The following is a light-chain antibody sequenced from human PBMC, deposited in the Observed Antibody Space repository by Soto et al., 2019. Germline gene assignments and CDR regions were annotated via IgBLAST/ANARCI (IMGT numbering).Light chain of an antibody. CDR1: QDISSY. V-gene: IGKV1-9*01. CDR2: SAS. J-gene: IGKJ1*01. CDR3: QQLNRFPRT. Sequence: DIQLTQSPSFLSASVGDRDTVTCRASQDISSYLAWYQQRPGKVPRFLTHSASTLQSGVPSRFSATGSGTTFTLTISSLQSEDIATYYCQQLNRFPRTFGQGTKVEV.